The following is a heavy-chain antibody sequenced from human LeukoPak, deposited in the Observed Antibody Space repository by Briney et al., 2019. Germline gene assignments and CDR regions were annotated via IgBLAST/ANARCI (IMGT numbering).Heavy chain of an antibody. CDR3: ARGSKITMVRGRYYYYMDV. J-gene: IGHJ6*03. D-gene: IGHD3-10*01. V-gene: IGHV4-4*07. CDR2: IYTSGST. CDR1: GGSISSYY. Sequence: PSETLSLTCTVSGGSISSYYWSWIRQPAGKGLEWIGRIYTSGSTNYNPSLKSRVTMSVDTSKNQFSLKLSSVTAADTAVYYCARGSKITMVRGRYYYYMDVWGKGTTVTVSS.